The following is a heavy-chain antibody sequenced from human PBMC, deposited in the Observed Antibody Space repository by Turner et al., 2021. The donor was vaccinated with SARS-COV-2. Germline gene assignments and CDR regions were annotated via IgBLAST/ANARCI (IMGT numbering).Heavy chain of an antibody. Sequence: QVQLVESGGGVVQPGMSLRLSCAVSGFTFSDYAMYWVRQAPGKGLEGVAVISYDGSNDYYEGFVKGRFTISRDNSENTLYLQLNILRADDTAVYYCARGVTTGWYYGLGVWGQGTTVTVSS. J-gene: IGHJ6*02. CDR1: GFTFSDYA. V-gene: IGHV3-30-3*01. CDR2: ISYDGSND. CDR3: ARGVTTGWYYGLGV. D-gene: IGHD4-17*01.